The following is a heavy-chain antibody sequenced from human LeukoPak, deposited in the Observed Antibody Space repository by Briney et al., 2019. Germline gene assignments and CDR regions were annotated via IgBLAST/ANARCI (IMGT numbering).Heavy chain of an antibody. CDR3: ARGPTKLRYFDWLQRGAFDY. V-gene: IGHV4-34*01. CDR2: INHSGST. CDR1: GGSFSGYY. D-gene: IGHD3-9*01. Sequence: KPSETLSLTCAVYGGSFSGYYWSWIRQPPGKGLEWIGEINHSGSTNCNPSLKSRVTISVDTSKNQFSLKLSSVTAADTAVYYCARGPTKLRYFDWLQRGAFDYWGQGTLVTVSS. J-gene: IGHJ4*02.